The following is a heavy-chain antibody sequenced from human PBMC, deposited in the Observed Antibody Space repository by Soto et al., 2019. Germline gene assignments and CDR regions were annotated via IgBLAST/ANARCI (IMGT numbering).Heavy chain of an antibody. D-gene: IGHD2-15*01. CDR3: ARSITRGGFFTWFDS. V-gene: IGHV2-70*01. CDR1: GFSLSSIGMC. J-gene: IGHJ5*01. Sequence: SGPTLVNPTQTLTLTCTFSGFSLSSIGMCVSWIRQPPGKALEWLALIDWDGDEYYSTSLETRLTISKDTSKNQVVLTMSNMDPVDTPTYYCARSITRGGFFTWFDSWGQGTLVTVS. CDR2: IDWDGDE.